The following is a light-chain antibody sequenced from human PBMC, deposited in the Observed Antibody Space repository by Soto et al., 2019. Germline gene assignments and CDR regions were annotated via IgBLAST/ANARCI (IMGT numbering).Light chain of an antibody. CDR3: AAWDDSLSGVE. J-gene: IGLJ2*01. CDR2: RNN. Sequence: QSVLTQPPSASGTPGQRVTISCSGSSSNIGSNYVYWYQQLPGTAPKLLIYRNNQRPSGVPDRFSGSKSGTSASLAISGLQSEDEADYYCAAWDDSLSGVEFGGGTKLTVL. V-gene: IGLV1-47*01. CDR1: SSNIGSNY.